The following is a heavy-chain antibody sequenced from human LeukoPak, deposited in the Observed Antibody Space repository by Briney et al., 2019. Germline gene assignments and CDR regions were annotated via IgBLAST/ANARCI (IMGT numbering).Heavy chain of an antibody. CDR3: ARLGAAAGEFDY. J-gene: IGHJ4*02. Sequence: PSETLSLTCTVSGGSISSSSYYWGWIRQPPGKGLEWIGSIYYSGRTYYNPSLKSRVTISVDTSKNQFPLKLSSVTAADTAVYYCARLGAAAGEFDYWGQGTLVTVSS. CDR1: GGSISSSSYY. CDR2: IYYSGRT. D-gene: IGHD6-13*01. V-gene: IGHV4-39*01.